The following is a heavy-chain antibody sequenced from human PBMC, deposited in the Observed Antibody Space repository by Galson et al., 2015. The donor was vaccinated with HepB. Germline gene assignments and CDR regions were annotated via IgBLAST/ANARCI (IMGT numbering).Heavy chain of an antibody. Sequence: SVKVSCKASGYTFTSYAMHWVRQAPGQRLEWMGWINAGNGNTKYSQKFQGRVTITRDTSASTAYMELSSLRSEDTAVYYCARELRGNYYYYMDVWGKGTTVTVSS. D-gene: IGHD4-17*01. V-gene: IGHV1-3*01. CDR3: ARELRGNYYYYMDV. CDR2: INAGNGNT. J-gene: IGHJ6*03. CDR1: GYTFTSYA.